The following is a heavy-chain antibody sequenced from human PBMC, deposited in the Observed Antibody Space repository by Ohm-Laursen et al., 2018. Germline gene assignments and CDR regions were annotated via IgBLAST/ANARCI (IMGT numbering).Heavy chain of an antibody. Sequence: SLRLSCTASGFTFDDYAMHWVRQAPGKGLEWVSGISWNSGSIGYADSVKGRFTISRDNAKNSLYLQMNSLRAEDTALYYCAKDVRHDRDAFDIWGQGTMVTVSS. D-gene: IGHD1-1*01. J-gene: IGHJ3*02. CDR3: AKDVRHDRDAFDI. CDR2: ISWNSGSI. CDR1: GFTFDDYA. V-gene: IGHV3-9*01.